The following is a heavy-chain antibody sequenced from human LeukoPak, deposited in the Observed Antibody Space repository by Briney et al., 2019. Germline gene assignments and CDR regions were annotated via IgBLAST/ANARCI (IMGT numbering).Heavy chain of an antibody. V-gene: IGHV3-21*01. CDR1: GFTLSSYS. Sequence: GGSLRLSCAASGFTLSSYSMNWVRQAPGKGLEWVSSITSSSSYTYYADSVKGRFTISRDNARNSVYLQMNSLRAEDTAVYYCAREGDGYNSPIDYWGQGTPVTVSS. D-gene: IGHD5-24*01. CDR3: AREGDGYNSPIDY. CDR2: ITSSSSYT. J-gene: IGHJ4*02.